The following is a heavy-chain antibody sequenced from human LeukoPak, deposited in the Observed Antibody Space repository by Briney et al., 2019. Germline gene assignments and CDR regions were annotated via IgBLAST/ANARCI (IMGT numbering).Heavy chain of an antibody. Sequence: SETLSLTCTVSGGSISSYYWSWIRQPPGKGLEWIGYIYYSGSTNYNPSLKSRVTMSVDTSQNQFSLKLSSVTAADTAVYYCARGHLGSALDYWGQGTLVTVSS. CDR2: IYYSGST. CDR1: GGSISSYY. V-gene: IGHV4-59*12. D-gene: IGHD2-15*01. J-gene: IGHJ4*02. CDR3: ARGHLGSALDY.